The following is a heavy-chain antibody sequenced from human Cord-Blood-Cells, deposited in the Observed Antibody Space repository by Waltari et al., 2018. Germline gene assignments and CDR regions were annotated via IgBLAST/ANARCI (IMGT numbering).Heavy chain of an antibody. CDR1: GFTFSSYA. D-gene: IGHD2-2*01. J-gene: IGHJ4*02. Sequence: EVQLLESGGGLVQPGGSLRLSCAASGFTFSSYAMSWVRQAPGKGLEWVSAIRGSGGSTGEAESVKGRFTISRDNSKNTLYRQMNSLRAEDTAVYYCAKGMDCSSTSCYYFDYWGQGTLVTVSS. CDR2: IRGSGGST. V-gene: IGHV3-23*01. CDR3: AKGMDCSSTSCYYFDY.